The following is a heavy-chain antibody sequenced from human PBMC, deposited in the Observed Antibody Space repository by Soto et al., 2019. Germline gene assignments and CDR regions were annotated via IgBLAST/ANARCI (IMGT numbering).Heavy chain of an antibody. CDR2: VIPILGIA. CDR1: GGTFSSYT. CDR3: ARDGYNLAAFDI. V-gene: IGHV1-69*04. D-gene: IGHD5-12*01. Sequence: ASVKVSCKASGGTFSSYTISWVRQAPGQGLEWMGRVIPILGIANYAQKFQGRVTITADKSTSTAYMELSSLRSEDTAVYYCARDGYNLAAFDIWGQGTMVTVSS. J-gene: IGHJ3*02.